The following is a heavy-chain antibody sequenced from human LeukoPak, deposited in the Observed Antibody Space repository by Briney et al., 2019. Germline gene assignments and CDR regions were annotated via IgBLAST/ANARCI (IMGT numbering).Heavy chain of an antibody. V-gene: IGHV4-59*08. CDR1: GGSISSYY. CDR3: ARHSPGTTKDY. D-gene: IGHD1-1*01. J-gene: IGHJ4*02. CDR2: IYYSGST. Sequence: PSETLSLTCTVSGGSISSYYWSWIRQPPGKGLEWTGYIYYSGSTNYNPSLKSRVTISVDTSKNQFSLNLSSVTAADTAVYYCARHSPGTTKDYWGQGTLVTVSS.